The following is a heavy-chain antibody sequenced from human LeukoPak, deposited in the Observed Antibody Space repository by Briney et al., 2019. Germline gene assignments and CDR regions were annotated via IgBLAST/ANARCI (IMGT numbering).Heavy chain of an antibody. Sequence: NPSETLSLTCTVSGASVSGYYWSWIRQPPGKVMEWIGYIYYDGSTNYNPSFKSRVTMSVDTSKNQFSLKLSSVTAADTAVYYCARGARWLPDAFDIWGQGAMVTVSS. J-gene: IGHJ3*02. CDR2: IYYDGST. D-gene: IGHD5-24*01. V-gene: IGHV4-59*02. CDR3: ARGARWLPDAFDI. CDR1: GASVSGYY.